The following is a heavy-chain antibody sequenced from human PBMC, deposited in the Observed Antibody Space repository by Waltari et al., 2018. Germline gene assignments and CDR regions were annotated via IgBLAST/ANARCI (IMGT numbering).Heavy chain of an antibody. J-gene: IGHJ4*02. CDR3: VRHARTTSGGKHFDH. CDR1: GDSISSSSYY. Sequence: QLQLQESGPGLVKASETLSLTCTVSGDSISSSSYYWGWVRQPPGKGLEWIGNMYYSGSTYSNPYLKSRVTISGDTSKSQFSLKLSSVTAADTSMYYCVRHARTTSGGKHFDHWGQGMLVTVSP. CDR2: MYYSGST. D-gene: IGHD2-15*01. V-gene: IGHV4-39*01.